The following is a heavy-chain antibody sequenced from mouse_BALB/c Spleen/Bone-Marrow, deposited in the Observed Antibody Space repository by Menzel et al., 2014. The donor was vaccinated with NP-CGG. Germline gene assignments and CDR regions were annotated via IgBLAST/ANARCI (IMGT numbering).Heavy chain of an antibody. Sequence: QVQLKHSGAELMKPGASVKISRKATGYTFSSYWIEWVKQRPGHGLEWIGEILPGRGSTNYNEKFKGKATFTSDTSSNTAYMQLSSLTSEDSAVYYCARWDTTAIDYWGQGTSVTVSS. CDR2: ILPGRGST. CDR1: GYTFSSYW. V-gene: IGHV1-9*01. D-gene: IGHD1-1*01. CDR3: ARWDTTAIDY. J-gene: IGHJ4*01.